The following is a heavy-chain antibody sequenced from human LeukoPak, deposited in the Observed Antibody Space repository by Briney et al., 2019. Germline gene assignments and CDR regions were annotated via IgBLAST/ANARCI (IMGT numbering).Heavy chain of an antibody. CDR2: TSESGGST. CDR3: ANRLSSGYSSGWPYYMDV. J-gene: IGHJ6*03. CDR1: GFTFSSYA. Sequence: PGGSLRLSCEASGFTFSSYAMGWVRQAPGKGLEWVSVTSESGGSTHYADSVKGRFTIYRDNSKNTLYLQMNSLRAEDTAVYYCANRLSSGYSSGWPYYMDVWGKGTTVTISS. D-gene: IGHD6-19*01. V-gene: IGHV3-23*01.